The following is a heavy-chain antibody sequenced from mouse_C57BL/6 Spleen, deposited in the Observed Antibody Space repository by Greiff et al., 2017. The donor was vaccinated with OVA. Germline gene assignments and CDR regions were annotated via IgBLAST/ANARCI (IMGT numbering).Heavy chain of an antibody. V-gene: IGHV5-4*01. CDR2: ISDGGSYT. Sequence: DVQLVESGGGLVKPGGSLKLSCAASGFTFSSYAMSWVRQTPEKRLEWVATISDGGSYTYYPDNVKGRFTISRDNAMNILYLQMSHLKSEDTAMYYCARDRDYWYVDVWGTGTTVTVSS. D-gene: IGHD3-1*01. CDR3: ARDRDYWYVDV. J-gene: IGHJ1*03. CDR1: GFTFSSYA.